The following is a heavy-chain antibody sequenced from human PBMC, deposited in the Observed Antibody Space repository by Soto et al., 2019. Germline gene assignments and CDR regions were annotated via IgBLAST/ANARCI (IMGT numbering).Heavy chain of an antibody. Sequence: QVHLVQSGAEVKKPGASVKVSCKASGYTFTSYGITWVRQAPGQGLEWMGWISAHTGTTDFAQKPQGTVIVTRDTSTSTAYMELRSLRSDATAVYYCARGRYGDYWGQGALVTVSS. J-gene: IGHJ4*02. V-gene: IGHV1-18*01. CDR1: GYTFTSYG. CDR3: ARGRYGDY. D-gene: IGHD1-1*01. CDR2: ISAHTGTT.